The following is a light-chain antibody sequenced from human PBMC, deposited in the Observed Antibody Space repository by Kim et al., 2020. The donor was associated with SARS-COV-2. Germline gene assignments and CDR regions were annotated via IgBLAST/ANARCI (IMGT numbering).Light chain of an antibody. CDR3: GADHGSGSNFNWV. Sequence: ELTQPPSASASLGASVTLTCTLSSGYSNYKVDWYQQRPGKGPRFVMRVGTGGIVGSKGDGIPDRFSVLGSGLNRYLTIKNIQEEDESDYHCGADHGSGSNFNWVFGGRTQLTVL. V-gene: IGLV9-49*01. CDR2: VGTGGIVG. J-gene: IGLJ3*02. CDR1: SGYSNYK.